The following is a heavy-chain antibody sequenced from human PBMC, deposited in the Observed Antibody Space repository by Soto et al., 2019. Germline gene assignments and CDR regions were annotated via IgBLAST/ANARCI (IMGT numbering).Heavy chain of an antibody. CDR1: GGSISSSSYY. Sequence: SETLSLTCTVSGGSISSSSYYWGWIRQPPGKGLEWIGSIYYSGSTYYNPSLKSRVTISVDTSKNQFSLKLSSVTAADTAVYYCARLVGATTNYYYGMDVWGQGTTVTVSS. D-gene: IGHD1-26*01. V-gene: IGHV4-39*01. CDR2: IYYSGST. J-gene: IGHJ6*02. CDR3: ARLVGATTNYYYGMDV.